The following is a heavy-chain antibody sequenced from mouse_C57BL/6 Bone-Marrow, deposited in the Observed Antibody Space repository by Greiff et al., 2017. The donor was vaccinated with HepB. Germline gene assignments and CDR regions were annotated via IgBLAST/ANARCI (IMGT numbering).Heavy chain of an antibody. CDR1: GYTFTSYW. V-gene: IGHV1-69*01. J-gene: IGHJ3*01. D-gene: IGHD1-1*01. CDR3: ARYYGSSYRFAY. Sequence: VQLQQPGAELVMPGASVKLSCKASGYTFTSYWMHWVKQRPGQGLEWIGEIDPSDSYTNYNQKFKGKSTLTVDKSSSTAYMQLSSLTSEDSAVYYCARYYGSSYRFAYWGQGTLVTVSA. CDR2: IDPSDSYT.